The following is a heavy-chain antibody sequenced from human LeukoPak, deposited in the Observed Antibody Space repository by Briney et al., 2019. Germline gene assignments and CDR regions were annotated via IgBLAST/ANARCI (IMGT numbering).Heavy chain of an antibody. CDR3: ARETLGYCSGGSCYGNFDY. CDR2: IWYDGSNK. Sequence: GGSLRLSCAASGFTFSSYGMHWVCQAPGKGLEWVAVIWYDGSNKYYADSVKGRFTISRDNSKNTLYLQMNSLRAEDTAVYYCARETLGYCSGGSCYGNFDYWGQGTLVTVPS. D-gene: IGHD2-15*01. J-gene: IGHJ4*02. V-gene: IGHV3-33*01. CDR1: GFTFSSYG.